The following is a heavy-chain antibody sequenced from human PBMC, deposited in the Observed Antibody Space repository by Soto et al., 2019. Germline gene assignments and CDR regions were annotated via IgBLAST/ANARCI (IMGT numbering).Heavy chain of an antibody. D-gene: IGHD3-10*01. CDR2: VHHSWCS. V-gene: IGHV4-59*08. CDR1: GGSISSYY. J-gene: IGHJ6*02. Sequence: QVQLQESGPGLVKPSETLSLSCTVPGGSISSYYWSWIRQHPGKGMEWIGYVHHSWCSTYNPSLPCRVSRSLYTSRSQFSLKLTSVAATVTAVYYCARQGFGALHGLVEVWGQWTTVNVA. CDR3: ARQGFGALHGLVEV.